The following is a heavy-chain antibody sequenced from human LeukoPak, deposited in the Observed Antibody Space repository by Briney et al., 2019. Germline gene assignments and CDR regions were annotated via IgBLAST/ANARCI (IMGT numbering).Heavy chain of an antibody. V-gene: IGHV1-2*02. CDR2: IKPNSGGT. CDR3: ARGDCSSTSCYEVASLGSVWFDP. Sequence: ASVKVSCKASGYTFTCYYMHWVRQAPGQGLEWMGWIKPNSGGTNYAQKFQGRVTMTRDTSISTAYMELSRLRSDDTAVYYCARGDCSSTSCYEVASLGSVWFDPWGQGTLVTVSS. D-gene: IGHD2-2*01. J-gene: IGHJ5*02. CDR1: GYTFTCYY.